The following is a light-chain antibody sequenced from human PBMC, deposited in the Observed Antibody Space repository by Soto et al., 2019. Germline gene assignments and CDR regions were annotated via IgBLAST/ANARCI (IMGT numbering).Light chain of an antibody. CDR2: EVS. J-gene: IGLJ1*01. V-gene: IGLV2-14*01. Sequence: QSVMTQPASVSVSPGQSITISCTGTSSDVGGYNYVSWYQQHPGKAPKLMIYEVSNRPSGVSNRFSGSKSGNTASLTISGLQAEDEADYYCSSYTSSTVYVFGPGPKVTVL. CDR3: SSYTSSTVYV. CDR1: SSDVGGYNY.